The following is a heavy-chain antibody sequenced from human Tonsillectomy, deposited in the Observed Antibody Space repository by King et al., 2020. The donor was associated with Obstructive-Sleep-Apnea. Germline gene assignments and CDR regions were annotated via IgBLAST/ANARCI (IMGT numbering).Heavy chain of an antibody. J-gene: IGHJ4*02. CDR2: VSAYNGYT. CDR1: GYTFSSYG. CDR3: ARSNTGWYNY. Sequence: LVQSGAEVKKPGASVKVSCKASGYTFSSYGITWVRQAPGKGPEVMGWVSAYNGYTQYVQKFQGRVTLTADTSTSTVYMELTRLTPDDTAIYYCARSNTGWYNYWGQGTLVTVSP. V-gene: IGHV1-18*04. D-gene: IGHD6-19*01.